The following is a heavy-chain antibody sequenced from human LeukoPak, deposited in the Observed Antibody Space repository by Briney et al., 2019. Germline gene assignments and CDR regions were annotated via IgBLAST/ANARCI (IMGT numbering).Heavy chain of an antibody. D-gene: IGHD6-6*01. CDR2: VGWHGGSI. Sequence: GWAVTLSYLASGFMCDEYAIHGVRPAAGKGLEWVSGVGWHGGSIGYADSVKGRFTVSRDNAKRSLYLQMNSLRAEDTALYYCTKDKSARSSYGDAFEIWGQGTVVTVSS. J-gene: IGHJ3*02. CDR3: TKDKSARSSYGDAFEI. CDR1: GFMCDEYA. V-gene: IGHV3-9*01.